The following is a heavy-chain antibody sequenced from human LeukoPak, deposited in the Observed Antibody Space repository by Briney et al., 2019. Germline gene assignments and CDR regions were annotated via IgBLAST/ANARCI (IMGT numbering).Heavy chain of an antibody. CDR1: GFTFSSYE. Sequence: PGGSLRLSCAASGFTFSSYEMNWVRQAPGRGLEWVSYISSSGSTIYYADSVKGRFTVSRDNSKNTLYLQMNSLRAEDTAVYYCAKIPTVTTHYYWGQGTLVTVSS. CDR2: ISSSGSTI. CDR3: AKIPTVTTHYY. V-gene: IGHV3-48*03. J-gene: IGHJ4*02. D-gene: IGHD4-17*01.